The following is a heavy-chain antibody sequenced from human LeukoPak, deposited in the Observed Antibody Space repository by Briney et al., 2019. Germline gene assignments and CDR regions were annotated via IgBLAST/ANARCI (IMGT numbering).Heavy chain of an antibody. CDR3: ARSDYGDSRVDY. V-gene: IGHV4-38-2*02. CDR2: IYHSGST. CDR1: GYSISSGYY. D-gene: IGHD4-17*01. Sequence: SETLSLTCTVSGYSISSGYYWGWIRQPPGKGLEWIGSIYHSGSTYYNPSLKSRVTISVDTSKNQFSLKLSSVTAADTAVYYCARSDYGDSRVDYWGQGTLVTVSP. J-gene: IGHJ4*02.